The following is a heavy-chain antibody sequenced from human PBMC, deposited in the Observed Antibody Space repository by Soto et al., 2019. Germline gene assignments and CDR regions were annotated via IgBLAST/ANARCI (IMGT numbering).Heavy chain of an antibody. D-gene: IGHD3-3*01. CDR3: ARGGVSTRTFDY. V-gene: IGHV5-51*01. CDR1: CYNFAAYC. Sequence: PGECLNRSGDCSCYNFAAYCIALVLQLPGKGLELMGIIYPSDSDTRYRPSFQGQVTISADKSISSAYLQGSSLRASDTAMDYCARGGVSTRTFDYWGQGTPVTVSS. CDR2: IYPSDSDT. J-gene: IGHJ4*02.